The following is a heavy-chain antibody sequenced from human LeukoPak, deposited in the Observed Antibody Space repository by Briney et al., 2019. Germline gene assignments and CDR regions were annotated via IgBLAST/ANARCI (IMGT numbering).Heavy chain of an antibody. D-gene: IGHD3-10*01. Sequence: SETLSLTCAVYGGSFSGHYWTWIRQPPGKGLEWIGEINHSGSTNYNPSLKSRVTISVDTSKNQFSLKLSSVTAADTAVYYCARGRGRRFDFWGQGTLVTVSS. CDR1: GGSFSGHY. CDR2: INHSGST. J-gene: IGHJ4*02. V-gene: IGHV4-34*01. CDR3: ARGRGRRFDF.